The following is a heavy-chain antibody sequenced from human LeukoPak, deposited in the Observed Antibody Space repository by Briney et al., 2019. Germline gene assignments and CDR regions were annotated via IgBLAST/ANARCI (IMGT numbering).Heavy chain of an antibody. CDR2: ISYDGSNK. V-gene: IGHV3-30*18. Sequence: GRSLRLSCAASGFTFSSYGMHWVRQAPGKGLEWVAVISYDGSNKYYADSVKGRFTISRDNSKNTLYLQMNSLRAEDTAVYYCAKPYRIAVAGFDYWGQGTLVTVSS. CDR3: AKPYRIAVAGFDY. J-gene: IGHJ4*02. D-gene: IGHD6-19*01. CDR1: GFTFSSYG.